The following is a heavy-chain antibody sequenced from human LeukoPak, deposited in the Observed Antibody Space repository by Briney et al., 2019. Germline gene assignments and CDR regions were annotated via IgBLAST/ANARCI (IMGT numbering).Heavy chain of an antibody. D-gene: IGHD5-18*01. V-gene: IGHV3-23*01. J-gene: IGHJ4*02. CDR1: GFTFSSFA. CDR2: ISGSGGST. CDR3: AKDLTSGYSYGYSY. Sequence: GGSLRLSCAASGFTFSSFAMSWVRQAPGKGLEWVSAISGSGGSTYYADSVKGRFTISRDNSKNTLYLQMNSLRAEDTAVYYCAKDLTSGYSYGYSYWGQGTLVTVSS.